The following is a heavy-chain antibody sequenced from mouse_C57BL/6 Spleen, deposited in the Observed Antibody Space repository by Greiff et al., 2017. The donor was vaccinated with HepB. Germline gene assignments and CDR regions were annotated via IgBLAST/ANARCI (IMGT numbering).Heavy chain of an antibody. J-gene: IGHJ2*01. Sequence: EVQLVESGPGLVKPSQSLSLTCSVTGYSITSGYYWHWIRQFPGNKLEWMGYISYDGSNNYNPSLKNRISITRDTAKNQFFLKLTSVTTEDTATYYCARGEYYGSPDYWGQGTTLTVSS. D-gene: IGHD1-1*01. CDR3: ARGEYYGSPDY. CDR1: GYSITSGYY. V-gene: IGHV3-6*01. CDR2: ISYDGSN.